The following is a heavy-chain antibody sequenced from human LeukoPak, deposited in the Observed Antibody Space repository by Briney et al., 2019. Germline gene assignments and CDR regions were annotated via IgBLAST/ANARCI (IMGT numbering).Heavy chain of an antibody. J-gene: IGHJ4*02. Sequence: ASVKVSCKASEYIFTTDYIHWVRQAPGQGLEWMGTINPSGDSTTYAQNFQGRVTMTRDTSTSTVYMELSSLTSEDTAVYYCARDFLTGAGTFDYWGQGTLVTASS. D-gene: IGHD3-9*01. CDR2: INPSGDST. CDR1: EYIFTTDY. V-gene: IGHV1-46*01. CDR3: ARDFLTGAGTFDY.